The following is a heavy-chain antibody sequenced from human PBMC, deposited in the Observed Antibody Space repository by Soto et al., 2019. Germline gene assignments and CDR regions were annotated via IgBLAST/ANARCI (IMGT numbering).Heavy chain of an antibody. J-gene: IGHJ4*02. D-gene: IGHD2-15*01. CDR3: ARGQVVAAQH. V-gene: IGHV4-30-2*01. Sequence: QLQLQESGSGLVKPSQTLSLTCAVSGGSISSGGYSWSWIRQPQGKGLEWIGYIYHSGSTYYNPSLKSRVTIAVDRSKNQFSLNLSSVTAADKAVYYCARGQVVAAQHWCQGTLVTVSS. CDR1: GGSISSGGYS. CDR2: IYHSGST.